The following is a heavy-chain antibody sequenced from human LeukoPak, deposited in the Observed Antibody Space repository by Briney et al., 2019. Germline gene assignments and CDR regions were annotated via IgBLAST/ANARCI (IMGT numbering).Heavy chain of an antibody. Sequence: GGSLRLSCAASGFTFSSYWMSWVRQAPGKGLEWVANIKQDGSEKYYVDSVKGRFTISRDNAKNSLYLQMNSLRAEDTAVYYCAGDSSGWYGGFDYWGQGTLVTVSS. CDR3: AGDSSGWYGGFDY. D-gene: IGHD6-19*01. V-gene: IGHV3-7*01. CDR1: GFTFSSYW. CDR2: IKQDGSEK. J-gene: IGHJ4*02.